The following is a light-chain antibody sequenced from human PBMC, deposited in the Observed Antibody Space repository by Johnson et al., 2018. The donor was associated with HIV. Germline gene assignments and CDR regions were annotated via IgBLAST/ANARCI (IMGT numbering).Light chain of an antibody. V-gene: IGLV1-51*02. CDR3: GAWDSSLTTYV. CDR1: SSNIGNNY. Sequence: QYVLTQPPSVSAAPGQKVTISCSGSSSNIGNNYVSWYQQLPGTAPKVLIHENNKRPSGIPDRFSGSKSGTSATLGITGLPTGDEADYYCGAWDSSLTTYVFGTGTKVTVL. CDR2: ENN. J-gene: IGLJ1*01.